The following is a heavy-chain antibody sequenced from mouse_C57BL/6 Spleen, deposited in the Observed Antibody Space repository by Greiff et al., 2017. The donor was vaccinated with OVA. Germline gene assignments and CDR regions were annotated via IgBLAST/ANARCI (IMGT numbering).Heavy chain of an antibody. V-gene: IGHV1-66*01. CDR3: ARLYYDYPWFAY. CDR1: GYSFTSYY. Sequence: VQLVESGPELVKPGASVKISCKASGYSFTSYYIHWVKQRPGQGLEWIGWIYPGSGNTKYNEKFKGKATLPADTSSSTAYMQLSSLTSEDSAVYYCARLYYDYPWFAYWGQGTLVTVSA. D-gene: IGHD2-4*01. J-gene: IGHJ3*01. CDR2: IYPGSGNT.